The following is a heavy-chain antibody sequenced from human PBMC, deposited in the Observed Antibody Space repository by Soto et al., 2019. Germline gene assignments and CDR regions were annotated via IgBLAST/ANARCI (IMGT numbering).Heavy chain of an antibody. CDR1: GDSVSSNSAA. V-gene: IGHV6-1*01. CDR3: SRTYYYDNSGYYGY. D-gene: IGHD3-22*01. Sequence: SQTLSLTCAISGDSVSSNSAAWNWIRQSPSRVLEWLGRTYYRSKWYNDYAVSVKSRITINPDTSKNQFSLQLNSVTPEDTAVYYCSRTYYYDNSGYYGYWGQGTLVTVSS. J-gene: IGHJ4*02. CDR2: TYYRSKWYN.